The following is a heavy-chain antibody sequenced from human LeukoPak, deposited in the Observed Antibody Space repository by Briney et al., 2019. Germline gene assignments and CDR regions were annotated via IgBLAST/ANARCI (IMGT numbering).Heavy chain of an antibody. CDR2: IYDSGST. V-gene: IGHV4-39*02. J-gene: IGHJ3*01. CDR3: ARSPRGSGSSTLLGVAFDL. Sequence: SQTPSLTCTVSGGSISSTRYYWGWIRQAPGKGLQWIGTIYDSGSTYYNPSLETRVTISLDTSKNHFSLNLSSVTAADTAVYYCARSPRGSGSSTLLGVAFDLWGQGTMVSVSS. D-gene: IGHD3-10*01. CDR1: GGSISSTRYY.